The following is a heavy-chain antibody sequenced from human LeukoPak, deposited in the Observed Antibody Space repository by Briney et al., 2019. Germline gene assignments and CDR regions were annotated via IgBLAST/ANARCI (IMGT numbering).Heavy chain of an antibody. CDR1: GFIFSRYG. V-gene: IGHV3-30*02. CDR2: THYDGSNI. J-gene: IGHJ4*02. Sequence: HPGGSLTLSCVASGFIFSRYGMHWVRQAPGKGLEWVAFTHYDGSNIHYSDSVKGRFSISRDNSKNTLYLQMNSLRAEDTAVYYCAKDHRYYDILTPYYFDYWGQGTLVTVSS. CDR3: AKDHRYYDILTPYYFDY. D-gene: IGHD3-9*01.